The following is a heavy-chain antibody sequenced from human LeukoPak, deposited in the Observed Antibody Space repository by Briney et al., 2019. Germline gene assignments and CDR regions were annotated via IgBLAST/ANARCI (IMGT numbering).Heavy chain of an antibody. D-gene: IGHD2-2*01. V-gene: IGHV1-8*01. CDR3: ARGWGYCSSTSCSAAFDI. CDR1: GYTFTSYD. Sequence: ASVKVSCKASGYTFTSYDINWVRQATGQGLEWMGWMNPNSGNTGYAQKFQGRVTMTRNTSISTAYMELSSLRSEDTAVYYCARGWGYCSSTSCSAAFDIWGQGTMVTVSS. J-gene: IGHJ3*02. CDR2: MNPNSGNT.